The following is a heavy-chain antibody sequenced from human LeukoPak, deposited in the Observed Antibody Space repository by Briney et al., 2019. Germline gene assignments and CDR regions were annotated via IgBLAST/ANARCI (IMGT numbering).Heavy chain of an antibody. V-gene: IGHV3-21*01. CDR1: GFTFSSHS. CDR2: ISSSSSYI. D-gene: IGHD3-3*01. Sequence: GGSLRLSCAASGFTFSSHSMNWVRQAPGKGLEWVSSISSSSSYIYYADSVKGRFTISRDNAKNSLYLQMNSLRAEDTAVYYCARVKYFDFWSGNDAFDIWGQGTMVTVSS. CDR3: ARVKYFDFWSGNDAFDI. J-gene: IGHJ3*02.